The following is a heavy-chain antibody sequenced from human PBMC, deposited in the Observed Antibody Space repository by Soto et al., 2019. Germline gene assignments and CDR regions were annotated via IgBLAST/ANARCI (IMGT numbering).Heavy chain of an antibody. J-gene: IGHJ4*02. CDR3: ATLRIWSGYYSLDY. V-gene: IGHV1-24*01. Sequence: GASVTVSCKVSGYTLTELSMHWVRQAPGKGLEWMGGFDPEDGETIYAQKFQGRVTMTEDTSTDTAYMELSSLRSEDTAVYYCATLRIWSGYYSLDYWGQGTLVTVSS. D-gene: IGHD3-3*01. CDR2: FDPEDGET. CDR1: GYTLTELS.